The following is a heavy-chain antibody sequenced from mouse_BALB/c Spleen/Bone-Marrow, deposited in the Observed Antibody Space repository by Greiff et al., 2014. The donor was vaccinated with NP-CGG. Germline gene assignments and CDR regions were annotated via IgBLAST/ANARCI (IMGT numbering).Heavy chain of an antibody. J-gene: IGHJ4*01. CDR2: ISNGSSTI. D-gene: IGHD2-4*01. CDR1: GFTFSSFG. V-gene: IGHV5-17*02. CDR3: EKKGVMIPHYYAWAY. Sequence: EVQLQQSGGGLVQPGGSRKLSCAASGFTFSSFGMHWVRQAPEKGLEWVAYISNGSSTIYYADTVKGRFTISRDNPKNTLFLQRTSQGLEDTAFYTGEKKGVMIPHYYAWAYGGQGPPAPVPS.